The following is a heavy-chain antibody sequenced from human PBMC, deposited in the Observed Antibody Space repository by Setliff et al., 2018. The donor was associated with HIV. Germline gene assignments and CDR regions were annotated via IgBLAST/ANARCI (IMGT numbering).Heavy chain of an antibody. V-gene: IGHV3-7*03. CDR3: ASMWKVGA. CDR2: IKKDGREK. J-gene: IGHJ5*02. Sequence: GESLKISCGASGFIFSDSWMDWVRQAPGKGLEWVATIKKDGREKYYVDSVKGRFTISRDNARTSLYPEMSSLRVGDTAVYFCASMWKVGAWGRGTLVTVSS. CDR1: GFIFSDSW. D-gene: IGHD1-26*01.